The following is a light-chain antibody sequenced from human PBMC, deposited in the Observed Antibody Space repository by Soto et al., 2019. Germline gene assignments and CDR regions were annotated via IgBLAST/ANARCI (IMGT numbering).Light chain of an antibody. CDR2: RNS. CDR1: SSNIGSNY. V-gene: IGLV1-47*01. Sequence: QSVLTQPPSASGTPGQRVTISCSGSSSNIGSNYVYWYQQLPGTAPKLLIYRNSQRPSGVPDRFSGSKSGTSASLAISGLRSEDEADYYCAAWDDSLSGYVFGTGTK. CDR3: AAWDDSLSGYV. J-gene: IGLJ1*01.